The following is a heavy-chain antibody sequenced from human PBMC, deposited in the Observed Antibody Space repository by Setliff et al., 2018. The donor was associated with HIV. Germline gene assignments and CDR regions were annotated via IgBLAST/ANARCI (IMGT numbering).Heavy chain of an antibody. D-gene: IGHD3-10*01. CDR1: GHTLSEYY. CDR3: ATFLFRDSTDLYYRPPGDFPLYYFDY. Sequence: ASVKVSCKASGHTLSEYYMHWVQQAPGKGLEWMGRIDPEDGETLYAEKFRGRVTMTADMSTNTAYLELGSLRSEDTAVYYCATFLFRDSTDLYYRPPGDFPLYYFDYWAQGTLGTSPQ. V-gene: IGHV1-69-2*01. J-gene: IGHJ4*02. CDR2: IDPEDGET.